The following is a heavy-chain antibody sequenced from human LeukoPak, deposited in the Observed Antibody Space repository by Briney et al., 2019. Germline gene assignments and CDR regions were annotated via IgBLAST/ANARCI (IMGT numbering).Heavy chain of an antibody. J-gene: IGHJ5*01. CDR1: GYTFTGYY. CDR2: INPNSGGT. CDR3: ARTLSYRNWFDS. V-gene: IGHV1-2*02. Sequence: ASVKVSCKASGYTFTGYYMHWVRQAPGQGLEWMGWINPNSGGTNYAQKFQGRVTMTRDTSISTAYMELSRLRSDDTAVYYCARTLSYRNWFDSWGQGTLVTVSS. D-gene: IGHD3-16*02.